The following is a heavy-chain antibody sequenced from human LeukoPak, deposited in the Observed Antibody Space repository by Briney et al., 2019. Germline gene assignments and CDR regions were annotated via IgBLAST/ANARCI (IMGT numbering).Heavy chain of an antibody. CDR2: IYTSGST. D-gene: IGHD3-3*01. V-gene: IGHV4-4*07. CDR3: ARVPAFTISGVVTYYYYYMDV. CDR1: GGSISSYY. Sequence: SETLSLTCTVSGGSISSYYWSWIRQPAGKGLEWIGRIYTSGSTNYNPSLKSRVTMSVDTSKNQFSLKLSSVTAADTAVYYCARVPAFTISGVVTYYYYYMDVWGKGTTVTVSS. J-gene: IGHJ6*03.